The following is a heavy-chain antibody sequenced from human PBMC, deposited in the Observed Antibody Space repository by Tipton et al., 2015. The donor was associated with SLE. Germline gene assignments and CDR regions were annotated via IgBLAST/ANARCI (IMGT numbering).Heavy chain of an antibody. CDR1: GGSISSSSNY. J-gene: IGHJ4*02. Sequence: TLSLTCTVSGGSISSSSNYWGWIRQPPGKGLEWIGSVYYSGNTHYNPSLKSRVTISVDTSKNQFSLKLTSLTAADTAVYYCARLVSWPYYFDYWGQGTLVTVSS. D-gene: IGHD6-13*01. CDR2: VYYSGNT. V-gene: IGHV4-39*07. CDR3: ARLVSWPYYFDY.